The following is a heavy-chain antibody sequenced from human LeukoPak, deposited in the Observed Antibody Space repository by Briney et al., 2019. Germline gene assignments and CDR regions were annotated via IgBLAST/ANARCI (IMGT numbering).Heavy chain of an antibody. CDR2: INSDGSVI. D-gene: IGHD2-2*03. V-gene: IGHV3-48*03. J-gene: IGHJ4*02. Sequence: PGGSLRLSCAASGVSFSSYEMNWARQAPGKGLEWVSYINSDGSVIYYADSVKGRFTISRDNAKNSLYLQMKSLRAEDTAVYCCARGRRSTVGYYFDCWGQGTLGTVSP. CDR3: ARGRRSTVGYYFDC. CDR1: GVSFSSYE.